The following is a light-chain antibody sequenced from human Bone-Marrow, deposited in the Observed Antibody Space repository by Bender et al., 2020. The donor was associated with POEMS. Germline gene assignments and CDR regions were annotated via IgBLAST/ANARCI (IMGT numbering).Light chain of an antibody. CDR2: QDT. J-gene: IGLJ3*02. Sequence: SYELTQPPSVSVSPGQTARITCSGVALSKRHTYWYQQKPGQAPVLVIYQDTERPSGIPERISASTSGTTVTLTISGVQAEDEADYYCQSTDNSAWVFGEGTRLTVL. CDR3: QSTDNSAWV. V-gene: IGLV3-25*03. CDR1: ALSKRH.